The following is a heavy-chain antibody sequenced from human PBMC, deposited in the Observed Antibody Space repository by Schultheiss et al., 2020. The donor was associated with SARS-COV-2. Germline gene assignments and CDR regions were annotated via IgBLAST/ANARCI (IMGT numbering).Heavy chain of an antibody. CDR2: ISSSGSTI. Sequence: GGSLRLSCTVSGDSISSSGYYWSWIRQPPGKGLEWVSYISSSGSTIYYADSVKGRFTISRDNAKNSLYLQMNSLRAEDTAVYYCARDQNNYDFWSGYGNDYYYYGMDVWGQGTTVTVSS. J-gene: IGHJ6*02. D-gene: IGHD3-3*01. CDR3: ARDQNNYDFWSGYGNDYYYYGMDV. V-gene: IGHV3-11*04. CDR1: GDSISSSGYY.